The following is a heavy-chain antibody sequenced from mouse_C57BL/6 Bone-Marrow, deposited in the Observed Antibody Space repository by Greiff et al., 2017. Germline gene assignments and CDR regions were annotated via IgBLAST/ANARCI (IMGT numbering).Heavy chain of an antibody. D-gene: IGHD1-1*01. J-gene: IGHJ1*03. Sequence: EVKLMESGGGLVKPGGSLKLSCAASGFSFSSYTMSWVRQTPEKRLPWVAAISGGGGNTSYTDSVKGRFTFSRDNDKNTLYLQMSSLWSEVTALYYCSRQVTTVLATKYYDVWGTGTTVTVSS. CDR2: ISGGGGNT. V-gene: IGHV5-9*01. CDR1: GFSFSSYT. CDR3: SRQVTTVLATKYYDV.